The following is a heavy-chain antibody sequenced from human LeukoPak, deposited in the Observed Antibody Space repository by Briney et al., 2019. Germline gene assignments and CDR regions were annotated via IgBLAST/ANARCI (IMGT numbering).Heavy chain of an antibody. V-gene: IGHV4-59*01. CDR1: GGSISSYY. Sequence: PSETLSLTCTVSGGSISSYYWSWIRQPPGKGLEWIGYIYYSGSTNYNPSLKSRDTISVDTSKNQFSLKLSSVTAADTAVYYCARAGLQGNWFDPWGQGTLVTVSS. CDR2: IYYSGST. J-gene: IGHJ5*02. CDR3: ARAGLQGNWFDP.